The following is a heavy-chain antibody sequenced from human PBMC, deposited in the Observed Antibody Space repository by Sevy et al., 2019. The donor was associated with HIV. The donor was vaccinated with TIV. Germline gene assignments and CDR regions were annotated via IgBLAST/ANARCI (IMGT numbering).Heavy chain of an antibody. D-gene: IGHD3-16*01. CDR2: VNPDDSDT. CDR3: SRSECNGGNCVSSDY. CDR1: GYTFANYW. J-gene: IGHJ4*02. V-gene: IGHV5-51*01. Sequence: GESLKISCKGSGYTFANYWIGWVRQTPGKGLEWMGVVNPDDSDTRYNPSFQGQVIISADRSLNTAYLQWRSLKASDTAMYYCSRSECNGGNCVSSDYWGQGSLVTVSS.